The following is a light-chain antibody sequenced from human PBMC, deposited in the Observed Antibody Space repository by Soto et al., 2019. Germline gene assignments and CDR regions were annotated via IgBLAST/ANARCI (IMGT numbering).Light chain of an antibody. CDR1: QSVSSH. V-gene: IGKV3-11*01. CDR2: DAS. CDR3: QQRSNWPS. Sequence: EIVLTQSPATLSLSPGERATLSCRASQSVSSHLAWYQQKPGQAPRLLIYDASNRATVIPARFSGSGSGTDFTLTISSLEPEDFAVYYCQQRSNWPSFGGGTKVEIK. J-gene: IGKJ4*01.